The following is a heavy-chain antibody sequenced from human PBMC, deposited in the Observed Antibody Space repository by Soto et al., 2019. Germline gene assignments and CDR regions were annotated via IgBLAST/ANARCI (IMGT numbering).Heavy chain of an antibody. CDR2: ISSSRSYI. V-gene: IGHV3-21*01. CDR1: GFTFSSYS. J-gene: IGHJ4*02. Sequence: EVQLVESGGGLVKPGGSLRLSCAASGFTFSSYSMNWVRQAPGKGLECVSSISSSRSYIYYADSVKGRFTISRDNAKNSLYLQMNSLRAEDTAVYYWARALYSGYARGDYWGQGTLVTVSS. D-gene: IGHD5-12*01. CDR3: ARALYSGYARGDY.